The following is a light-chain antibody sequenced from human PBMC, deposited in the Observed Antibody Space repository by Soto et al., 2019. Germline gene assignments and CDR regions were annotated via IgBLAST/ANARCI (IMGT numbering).Light chain of an antibody. Sequence: EIVMTQSPATLSVSPGERATLFCRASQSISSLLAWYQQKPGQAPRLLIYGASTRATGVPARFSGRGSGTEFTLTISNLQSEDFAVYYCQRYNSWPPLTFGGGTKVEIK. J-gene: IGKJ4*01. CDR3: QRYNSWPPLT. CDR2: GAS. V-gene: IGKV3-15*01. CDR1: QSISSL.